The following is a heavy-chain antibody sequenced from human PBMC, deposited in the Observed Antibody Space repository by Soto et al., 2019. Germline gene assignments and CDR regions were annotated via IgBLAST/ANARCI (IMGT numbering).Heavy chain of an antibody. J-gene: IGHJ1*01. CDR1: GFSLSTIGVG. V-gene: IGHV2-5*02. Sequence: QITLKESGPALVKPTQTLTLTCTFSGFSLSTIGVGVGWIRQPPGKALECLALIYWDDDKRYSPSLKSRLTITKATSKFQVVLTMHNMDPVDTATYYCARTGPYCTSGVCYTERHFRLWGQGTLVTVSA. CDR2: IYWDDDK. D-gene: IGHD2-8*01. CDR3: ARTGPYCTSGVCYTERHFRL.